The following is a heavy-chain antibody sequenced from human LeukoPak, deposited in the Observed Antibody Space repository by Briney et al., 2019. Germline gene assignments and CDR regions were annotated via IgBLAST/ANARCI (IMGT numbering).Heavy chain of an antibody. CDR2: IYYSGRV. CDR1: GDSITRSYW. CDR3: SKTRNQAYYSDSFDI. Sequence: SDTLSLTCAVSGDSITRSYWWALIRAPPRKRLWWLCNIYYSGRVYHNPSLQTRVTLFVDSSKNHFSLRMCSLTAVDTAVYFYSKTRNQAYYSDSFDIWGQGRLVTVSS. J-gene: IGHJ3*02. D-gene: IGHD1-26*01. V-gene: IGHV4-28*05.